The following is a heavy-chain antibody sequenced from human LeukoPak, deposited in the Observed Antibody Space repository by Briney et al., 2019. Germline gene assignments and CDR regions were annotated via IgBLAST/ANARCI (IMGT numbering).Heavy chain of an antibody. CDR3: ATPPPLGYYYDSSGYVN. CDR2: INTNTGNP. J-gene: IGHJ4*02. V-gene: IGHV7-4-1*02. CDR1: GYTFTSYA. D-gene: IGHD3-22*01. Sequence: GASVTVSFTASGYTFTSYAMNWVRQAPGQGLEWMGWINTNTGNPTYAQGFTGRFVFSLDTSVSTAYLQISNLKAEDTAVYYCATPPPLGYYYDSSGYVNWGQGTLVTVSS.